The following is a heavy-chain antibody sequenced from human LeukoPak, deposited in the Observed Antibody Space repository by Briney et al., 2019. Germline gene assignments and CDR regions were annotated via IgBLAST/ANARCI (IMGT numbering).Heavy chain of an antibody. Sequence: PSETLSLTCAVYGGSFSGYYWSWIRQPPGKGLEWIGEINHSGSTNYNPSLKSRVTISVDTSKNQFSLKLSSVTAADTAVYYCARLPASDSFDIWGQGTRVTVSS. CDR3: ARLPASDSFDI. J-gene: IGHJ3*02. V-gene: IGHV4-34*01. CDR2: INHSGST. CDR1: GGSFSGYY.